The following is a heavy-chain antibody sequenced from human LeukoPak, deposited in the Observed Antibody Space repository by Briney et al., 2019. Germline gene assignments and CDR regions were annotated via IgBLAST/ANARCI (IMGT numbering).Heavy chain of an antibody. CDR2: INWNGGST. V-gene: IGHV3-20*04. CDR1: GFTFDDYG. D-gene: IGHD5-18*01. Sequence: GGSLRLSCAASGFTFDDYGVSWVRQAPGKGLEWVYGINWNGGSTGYADSVKGRFTISRDNAKNSLYLQMNSLRAEDTALYYCARDPSYYSYGTLDYWGQGTLVTVSS. J-gene: IGHJ4*02. CDR3: ARDPSYYSYGTLDY.